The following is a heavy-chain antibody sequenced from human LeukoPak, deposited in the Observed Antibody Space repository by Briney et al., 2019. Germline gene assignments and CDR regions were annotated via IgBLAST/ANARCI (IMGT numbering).Heavy chain of an antibody. D-gene: IGHD3-22*01. Sequence: PGRSLRLSCAASGFTFSSYGMHWVRQAPGKGLEWVAVISYDGSNKYYADSVKGRFTISRDNSKNTLYLQMSSLRAEDTAVYYCAKGGIYYDSSGYWDYWGQGTLVTVSS. CDR3: AKGGIYYDSSGYWDY. J-gene: IGHJ4*02. CDR1: GFTFSSYG. V-gene: IGHV3-30*18. CDR2: ISYDGSNK.